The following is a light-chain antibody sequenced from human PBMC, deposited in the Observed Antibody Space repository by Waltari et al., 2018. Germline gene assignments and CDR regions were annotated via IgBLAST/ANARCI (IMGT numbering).Light chain of an antibody. J-gene: IGLJ2*01. CDR2: KDT. CDR1: VLAEKY. Sequence: YDLTQPSSVSVSPGQTATLTCSGEVLAEKYVRWFQQKPGQAPTLILYKDTERPSGIPERFSGSSSGSTVTLTIRGALLEDEADYHCHAAADNNWFFGGGTKLTVL. V-gene: IGLV3-27*01. CDR3: HAAADNNWF.